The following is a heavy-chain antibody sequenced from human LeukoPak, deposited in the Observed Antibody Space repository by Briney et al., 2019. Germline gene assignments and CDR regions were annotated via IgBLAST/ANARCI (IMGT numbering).Heavy chain of an antibody. CDR2: ITRSSSSI. CDR3: TSELYFSDGSGL. D-gene: IGHD3-22*01. V-gene: IGHV3-21*01. Sequence: GGPLRLSCVASGFSFSSYSMSWVRQVPGKGLEWVSAITRSSSSIYYADSVNGRFTISRDNAKRSVYLQMNSLRAEDTAVYYCTSELYFSDGSGLWGPGTRVTVS. J-gene: IGHJ6*02. CDR1: GFSFSSYS.